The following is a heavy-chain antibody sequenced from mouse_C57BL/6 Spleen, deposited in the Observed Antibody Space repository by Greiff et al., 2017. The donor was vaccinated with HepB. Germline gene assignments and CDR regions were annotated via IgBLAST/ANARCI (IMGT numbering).Heavy chain of an antibody. Sequence: QVQLQQSGAELVKPGASVKISCKASGYAFSSYWMNWVKQRPGKGLEWIGQIYPGDGDTNYNGKFKGKATLTADKSSSTAYMQLSSLTSEDSAVYFCARGNIYYGSTGFAYWGQGTLVTVSA. J-gene: IGHJ3*01. D-gene: IGHD1-1*01. CDR1: GYAFSSYW. CDR2: IYPGDGDT. CDR3: ARGNIYYGSTGFAY. V-gene: IGHV1-80*01.